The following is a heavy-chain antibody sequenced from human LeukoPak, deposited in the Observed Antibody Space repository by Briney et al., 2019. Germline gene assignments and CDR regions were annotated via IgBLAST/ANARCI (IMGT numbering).Heavy chain of an antibody. D-gene: IGHD2-2*01. CDR1: GGSVSSGSYY. V-gene: IGHV4-61*01. Sequence: SETLSLTCTVSGGSVSSGSYYWSWLRQSPGKGLEWIGFIYYSGSTNYNPSLKSRVTISVDTSKNQFSLKLTSVTAADTAVYYCARLVVPAAMGGFDYWGQGTLVTVSS. J-gene: IGHJ4*02. CDR2: IYYSGST. CDR3: ARLVVPAAMGGFDY.